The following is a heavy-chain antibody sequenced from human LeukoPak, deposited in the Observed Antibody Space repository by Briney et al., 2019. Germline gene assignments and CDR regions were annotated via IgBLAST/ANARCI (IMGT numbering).Heavy chain of an antibody. V-gene: IGHV4-34*01. CDR2: INQSGST. CDR3: ARHKAYGSGSYAPYYFDY. D-gene: IGHD3-10*01. Sequence: PSETLSLTCVVYGGSFSGYYWVWIRQPPGKGLEWIGEINQSGSTNYNPSLKSRVTISVDTSQNQFSLKLNSVTAADTAVYYCARHKAYGSGSYAPYYFDYWGQGTQVTVSS. J-gene: IGHJ4*02. CDR1: GGSFSGYY.